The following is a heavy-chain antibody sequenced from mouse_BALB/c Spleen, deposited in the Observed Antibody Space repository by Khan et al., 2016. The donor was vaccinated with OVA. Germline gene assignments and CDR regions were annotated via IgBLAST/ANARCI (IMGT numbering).Heavy chain of an antibody. D-gene: IGHD1-1*01. Sequence: EVMLVESGPGLVKPSQSLSLTCTVTGYSITSGYAWNWIRQFPGNKLEWMGYISYSGGTSYNPSLKSRISITRDTSTNPFFLQLNSVTTEDTATYYCARGNYYGYYFDYWGQGTTLTVSS. J-gene: IGHJ2*01. CDR2: ISYSGGT. CDR3: ARGNYYGYYFDY. V-gene: IGHV3-2*02. CDR1: GYSITSGYA.